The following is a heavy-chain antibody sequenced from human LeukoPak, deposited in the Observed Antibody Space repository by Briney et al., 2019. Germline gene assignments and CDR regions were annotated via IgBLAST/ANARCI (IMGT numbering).Heavy chain of an antibody. CDR3: GLVVVPAASIDY. V-gene: IGHV4-34*08. J-gene: IGHJ4*02. CDR1: GFTFSTHN. CDR2: INHSGST. Sequence: PGGSLRLSCAASGFTFSTHNMNWVRQAPGKGLEWIGEINHSGSTNYNPSLKSRVTISVDTSKNQFSLKLSSVTAADTAVYYCGLVVVPAASIDYWGQGTLVTVSS. D-gene: IGHD2-2*01.